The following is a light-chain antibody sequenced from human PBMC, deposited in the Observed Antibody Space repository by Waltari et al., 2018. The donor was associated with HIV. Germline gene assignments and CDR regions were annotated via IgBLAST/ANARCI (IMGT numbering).Light chain of an antibody. V-gene: IGLV2-14*01. J-gene: IGLJ2*01. CDR3: SSYTRSSTHVV. CDR2: EVS. CDR1: SSHVGGYNY. Sequence: QSALTPPASVSGSPGPSITISCPGTSSHVGGYNYVSWYQQHPGKAPKLMIYEVSNRPSGVSNRFSGSKSGNTASLTISGLQAEDEADYYCSSYTRSSTHVVFGGGTKLTVL.